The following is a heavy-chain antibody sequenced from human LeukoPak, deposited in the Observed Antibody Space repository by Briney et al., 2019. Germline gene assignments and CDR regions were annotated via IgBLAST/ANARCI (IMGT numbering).Heavy chain of an antibody. D-gene: IGHD3-16*01. CDR3: AREFEATGFWALDY. V-gene: IGHV3-74*01. J-gene: IGHJ4*02. Sequence: GGSLRLSCAASGSAFSRSWIHWVRQAPGKGLVWVSHINHDAPRTTYADYVKGRFTISRDNAKNTLYLQMNSLRAEDTAVYYCAREFEATGFWALDYWGQGTLVTASS. CDR2: INHDAPRT. CDR1: GSAFSRSW.